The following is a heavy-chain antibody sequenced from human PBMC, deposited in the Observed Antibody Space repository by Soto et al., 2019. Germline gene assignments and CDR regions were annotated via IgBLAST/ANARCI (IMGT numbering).Heavy chain of an antibody. V-gene: IGHV3-23*01. Sequence: GGSLRLSCTASGFTFSSYAMSWVRQAPGKGLEWVSGISGSGGSTYYADSVKGRFTISRDNSKNTLYLQMNSLRAEDTAVYYCAKDRYDSSGYDAFDIWGQGTMVTVSS. CDR2: ISGSGGST. J-gene: IGHJ3*02. CDR1: GFTFSSYA. CDR3: AKDRYDSSGYDAFDI. D-gene: IGHD3-22*01.